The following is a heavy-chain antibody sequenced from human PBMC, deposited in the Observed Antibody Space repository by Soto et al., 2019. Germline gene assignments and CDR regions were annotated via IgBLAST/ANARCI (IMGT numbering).Heavy chain of an antibody. D-gene: IGHD4-17*01. CDR1: GGSISSSSYY. V-gene: IGHV4-39*01. CDR2: IYYSGST. Sequence: QLQLQESGPGLVKPSETLSLTCTVSGGSISSSSYYWGWIRQPPGKGLEWIGSIYYSGSTYYNPSLKSRVTISVDTSKNQFSLKLSSVTAADTAVYYCARLPGEAYGDYGLDYWGQGTLVTVSS. CDR3: ARLPGEAYGDYGLDY. J-gene: IGHJ4*02.